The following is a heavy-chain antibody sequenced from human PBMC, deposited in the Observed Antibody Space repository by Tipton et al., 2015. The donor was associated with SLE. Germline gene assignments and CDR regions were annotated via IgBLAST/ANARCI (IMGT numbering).Heavy chain of an antibody. CDR3: ARRHYSGPFDS. CDR2: IYYTGSA. Sequence: TLSLTCNVSGGSISSNRYYWGWIRQPPGKGLEWIGSIYYTGSAYYNPSLKSRVTISVDTSKNQFSLKLTSVTAADTAVYYCARRHYSGPFDSWGQGTLVTVSS. CDR1: GGSISSNRYY. J-gene: IGHJ4*02. D-gene: IGHD5-12*01. V-gene: IGHV4-39*07.